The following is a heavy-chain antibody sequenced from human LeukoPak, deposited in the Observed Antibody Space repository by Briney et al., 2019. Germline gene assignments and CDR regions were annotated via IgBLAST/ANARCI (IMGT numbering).Heavy chain of an antibody. CDR3: ARLGSLCRNGVCYGG. V-gene: IGHV3-48*03. CDR1: GFTFSSYE. Sequence: GGSLRLSCAASGFTFSSYEMNWVRQAPGKGLEWISHISSSGRTMYYADSVKGRFTISRDNAKNSLYLHMNSLRAEDTAVYYCARLGSLCRNGVCYGGWGQGSLVTVSS. J-gene: IGHJ4*02. D-gene: IGHD2-8*01. CDR2: ISSSGRTM.